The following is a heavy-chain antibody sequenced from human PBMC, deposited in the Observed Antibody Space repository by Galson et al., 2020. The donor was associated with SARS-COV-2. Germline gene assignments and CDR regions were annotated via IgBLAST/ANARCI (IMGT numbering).Heavy chain of an antibody. J-gene: IGHJ6*03. CDR1: GFTFDDYA. CDR2: ISWNSGSI. D-gene: IGHD3-22*01. Sequence: GGSLRLSCAASGFTFDDYAMHWVRQAPGKGLEWVSGISWNSGSIGYADSVKGRFTISRDNAKNSLYLQMNSLRAEDTALYYCAKVGYDSSGYYYYYYYMDVWGKGTTVTVSS. CDR3: AKVGYDSSGYYYYYYYMDV. V-gene: IGHV3-9*01.